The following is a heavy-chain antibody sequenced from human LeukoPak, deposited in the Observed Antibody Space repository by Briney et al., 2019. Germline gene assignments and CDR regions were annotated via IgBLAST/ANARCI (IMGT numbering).Heavy chain of an antibody. J-gene: IGHJ4*02. CDR1: GGSISSKY. D-gene: IGHD1-26*01. Sequence: SETLSLTCTVSGGSISSKYWSWIRQPPGKGLEWIGYIYSSGSTNYNPSLKSRVTISVDTSKNQFSLKLTSVTAADTAVYYCASLSSGSYGYWGQGILVTVSS. V-gene: IGHV4-59*01. CDR2: IYSSGST. CDR3: ASLSSGSYGY.